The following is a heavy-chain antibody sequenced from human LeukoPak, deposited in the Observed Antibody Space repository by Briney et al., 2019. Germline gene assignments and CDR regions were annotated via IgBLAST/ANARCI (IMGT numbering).Heavy chain of an antibody. CDR2: ISSADNST. Sequence: GWSLRLSCAASGFSFSSYTMTWVRQAPGKGLEWVSTISSADNSTYYAGSVKGRFTISRDNSRNTLYLHMNSLRADDTALYYCAKGSTGSSYSSLNYWGQGTLVTVSS. V-gene: IGHV3-23*01. J-gene: IGHJ4*02. D-gene: IGHD2-15*01. CDR3: AKGSTGSSYSSLNY. CDR1: GFSFSSYT.